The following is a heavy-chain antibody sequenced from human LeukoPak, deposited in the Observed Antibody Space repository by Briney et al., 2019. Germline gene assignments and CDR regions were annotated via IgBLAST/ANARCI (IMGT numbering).Heavy chain of an antibody. V-gene: IGHV4-59*01. CDR3: AREGTSGTHLNWFDP. J-gene: IGHJ5*02. D-gene: IGHD1-1*01. Sequence: PSETLSLTCTVSGGSISSYYWSWIREPAGKGLEWMGHIYGSGSTNYNPSLKSRVTLSVDTSKNQFSLKLSSVTAADTAVYYCAREGTSGTHLNWFDPWGQGTLVTVSS. CDR1: GGSISSYY. CDR2: IYGSGST.